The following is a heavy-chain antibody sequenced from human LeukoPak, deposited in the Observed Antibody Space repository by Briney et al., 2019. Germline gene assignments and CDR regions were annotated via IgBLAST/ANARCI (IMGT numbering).Heavy chain of an antibody. V-gene: IGHV1-18*01. J-gene: IGHJ4*02. CDR3: ARGSGIAAAGTLLLVY. D-gene: IGHD6-13*01. CDR2: ISAYNGNK. Sequence: ASVKVSCKASGYTFTSYGISWVRQAPGPGLEWMGCISAYNGNKNYAQNLPARVTMTINTSTREAYIELRNLRSDDTPVYYCARGSGIAAAGTLLLVYLGQAALATVCS. CDR1: GYTFTSYG.